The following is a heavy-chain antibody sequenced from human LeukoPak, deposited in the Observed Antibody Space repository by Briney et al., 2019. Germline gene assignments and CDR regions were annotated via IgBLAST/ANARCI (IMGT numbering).Heavy chain of an antibody. J-gene: IGHJ4*02. CDR2: IIPIFGTA. D-gene: IGHD5-12*01. V-gene: IGHV1-69*05. CDR1: GGTFSSYA. CDR3: ARMPYSGYDSPLDY. Sequence: SVKVSCKASGGTFSSYAISWVRQAPGQGLEWMGGIIPIFGTANYAQKLQGRVTMTTDTSTSTAYMELRSLRSDDTAVYYCARMPYSGYDSPLDYWGQGTLVTVSS.